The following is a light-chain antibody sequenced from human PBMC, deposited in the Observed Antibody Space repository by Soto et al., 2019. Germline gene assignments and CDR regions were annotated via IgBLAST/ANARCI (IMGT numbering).Light chain of an antibody. Sequence: EIVMTQSPATLSVSPGERATLSCRASQSVSSNLAWYQQKPGQAPRLLIYGASTRATDIPARFSGSGSGTEFTISISSLQSEDFAVYYCQQYNNWPHTFGQGTKLEIK. CDR1: QSVSSN. CDR2: GAS. J-gene: IGKJ2*01. CDR3: QQYNNWPHT. V-gene: IGKV3-15*01.